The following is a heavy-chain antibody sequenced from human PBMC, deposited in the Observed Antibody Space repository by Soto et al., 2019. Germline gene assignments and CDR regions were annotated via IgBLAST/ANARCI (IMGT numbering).Heavy chain of an antibody. CDR1: GGTFSSYA. Sequence: ASVKVSCKASGGTFSSYAISWVRQAPGQGLEWMGGIIPIFGTANYAQKFQGRVTITADESTSTAYMELSSLRSEDTAVYYCASNLRQLVHLADAFDIWGQGTMVTVSS. CDR2: IIPIFGTA. CDR3: ASNLRQLVHLADAFDI. J-gene: IGHJ3*02. D-gene: IGHD6-6*01. V-gene: IGHV1-69*13.